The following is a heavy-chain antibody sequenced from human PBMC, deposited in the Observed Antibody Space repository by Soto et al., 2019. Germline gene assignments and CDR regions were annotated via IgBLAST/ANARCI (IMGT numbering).Heavy chain of an antibody. V-gene: IGHV4-30-2*01. CDR1: GGSINSGGYS. CDR2: IYHTGTT. D-gene: IGHD3-22*01. Sequence: SETLSLTCTVSGGSINSGGYSWTWIRQPPEKGLEWIGFIYHTGTTYYNPSLKSRVTISVDRSKNQFSLTLNSVTAAATAVYYCASCVNYCHSSGSALFQPGGQGALVTVSS. J-gene: IGHJ4*01. CDR3: ASCVNYCHSSGSALFQP.